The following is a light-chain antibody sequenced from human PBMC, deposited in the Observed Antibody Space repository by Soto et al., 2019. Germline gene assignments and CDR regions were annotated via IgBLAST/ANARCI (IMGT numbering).Light chain of an antibody. J-gene: IGKJ1*01. CDR3: QRYDSFRT. CDR1: QSVRSNF. CDR2: GAS. V-gene: IGKV3-20*01. Sequence: VLTQSPVTLSLSPGERATLSCMAIQSVRSNFLAWYQQKPGQAPRLLIHGASNRATGIPDRLSGSGSGTDFTLTITRLEPEDFAMYYCQRYDSFRTFGQGTKVDIK.